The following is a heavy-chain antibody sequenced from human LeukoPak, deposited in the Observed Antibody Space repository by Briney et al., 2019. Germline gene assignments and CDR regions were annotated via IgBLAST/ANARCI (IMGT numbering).Heavy chain of an antibody. J-gene: IGHJ6*03. CDR1: GGSISSYY. Sequence: VKPSETLSLTCPVSGGSISSYYWSWIRPPAGKGLEWIGRIYTSGSTNYNPSLKSRVTMSVDTSKNQFSLKLSSVTAADTAVYYCARTVGDGSGSYLYYYYYMDVWGKGTTVTVSS. D-gene: IGHD3-10*01. V-gene: IGHV4-4*07. CDR2: IYTSGST. CDR3: ARTVGDGSGSYLYYYYYMDV.